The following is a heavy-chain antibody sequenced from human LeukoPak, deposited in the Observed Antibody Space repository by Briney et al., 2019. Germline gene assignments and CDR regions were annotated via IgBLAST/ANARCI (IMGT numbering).Heavy chain of an antibody. D-gene: IGHD1-26*01. CDR1: GFTFNAFG. Sequence: GGSLRLSCVASGFTFNAFGMHWVRQAPGKGLEWVAFIRYDGNDKYYSGSVEGRFTISRDNPKNTLYLQMNSLRVEDTSFYYCVKRGATVCRTYFFDSWGQGALVTVSS. CDR2: IRYDGNDK. CDR3: VKRGATVCRTYFFDS. V-gene: IGHV3-30*02. J-gene: IGHJ4*02.